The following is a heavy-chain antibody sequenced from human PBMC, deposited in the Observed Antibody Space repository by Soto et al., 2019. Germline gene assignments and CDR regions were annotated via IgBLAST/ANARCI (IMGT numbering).Heavy chain of an antibody. J-gene: IGHJ4*02. V-gene: IGHV4-59*08. Sequence: XXTLSLSCTVSGGSITSYDWSWIRHPPGKRLAWIXYIYYXANTTYTPSLXXRVTISVXXSKNTFSMKLSSVNPADKAVNYCARRYGYSFDNWGQGTLVTVYS. CDR3: ARRYGYSFDN. CDR1: GGSITSYD. CDR2: IYYXANT. D-gene: IGHD1-1*01.